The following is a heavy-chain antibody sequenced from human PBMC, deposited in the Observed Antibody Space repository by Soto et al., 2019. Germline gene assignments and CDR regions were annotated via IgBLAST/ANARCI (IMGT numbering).Heavy chain of an antibody. CDR1: GFTFRSHG. CDR2: ISYDGSNE. V-gene: IGHV3-30*03. J-gene: IGHJ4*01. Sequence: GGSLIVSCAASGFTFRSHGMHWLRQAPGKGLEWVTVISYDGSNEYYADSVKGRFTIFRDNSKNILYLQMNSLRPEDSAVFFCVRITYSYLWLYDYWGQEHLVTVSS. CDR3: VRITYSYLWLYDY. D-gene: IGHD1-26*01.